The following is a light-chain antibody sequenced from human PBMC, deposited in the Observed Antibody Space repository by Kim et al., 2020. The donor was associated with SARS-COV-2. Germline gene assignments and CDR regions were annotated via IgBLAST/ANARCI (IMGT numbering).Light chain of an antibody. V-gene: IGLV3-19*01. CDR3: NSRDSSGNLYVV. CDR1: SLRSYY. J-gene: IGLJ2*01. CDR2: GKN. Sequence: SELTQDPAVSVALGQTVRITCQGDSLRSYYASWYQQKPGQAPVLVIYGKNNRPSGIPDRFSGSSSGNTASLTITGAQAEDEADYYCNSRDSSGNLYVVFGGGTQLTVL.